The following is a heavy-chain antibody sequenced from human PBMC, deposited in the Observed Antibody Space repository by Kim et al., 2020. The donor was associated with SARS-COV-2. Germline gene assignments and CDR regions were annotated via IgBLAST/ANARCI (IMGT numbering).Heavy chain of an antibody. V-gene: IGHV1-69*01. CDR3: ARTEGITMVRGVILDY. D-gene: IGHD3-10*01. J-gene: IGHJ4*02. Sequence: KFQGRVTITADESTSTAYMELSSLRSEDTAVYYCARTEGITMVRGVILDYWGQGTLVTVSS.